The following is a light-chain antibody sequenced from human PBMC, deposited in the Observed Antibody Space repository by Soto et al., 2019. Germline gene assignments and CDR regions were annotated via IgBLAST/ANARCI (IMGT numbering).Light chain of an antibody. CDR2: EVS. J-gene: IGLJ1*01. CDR1: SSDVGGYNY. Sequence: QSALAQPPSASGSPGQSVTISCTGTSSDVGGYNYVSWYQQHPGKAPKLIISEVSKRPSGVPDRFSGSKSGSTASLTVSGLQAEDEADYYCTSHAGSNNYVFGTGTKVTVL. V-gene: IGLV2-8*01. CDR3: TSHAGSNNYV.